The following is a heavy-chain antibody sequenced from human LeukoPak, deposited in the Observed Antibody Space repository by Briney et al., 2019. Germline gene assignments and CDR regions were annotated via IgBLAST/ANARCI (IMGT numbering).Heavy chain of an antibody. V-gene: IGHV3-21*01. CDR2: ISSSSSYI. CDR3: ARTKRPYRSGGSCYEWFDP. J-gene: IGHJ5*02. D-gene: IGHD2-15*01. Sequence: GGSLRLSCAASGFTFSSYSMNWVRQAPGKGLEWVSSISSSSSYIYYADSVKGRFTISRDNAKNSLYLQMNSLRAEDTAVYYCARTKRPYRSGGSCYEWFDPWGQGTLVTVSS. CDR1: GFTFSSYS.